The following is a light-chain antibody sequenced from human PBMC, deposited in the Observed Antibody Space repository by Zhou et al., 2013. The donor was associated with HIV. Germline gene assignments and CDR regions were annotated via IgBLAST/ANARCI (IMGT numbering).Light chain of an antibody. Sequence: DVVLTQSPLTLPVTPGEPASISCRSSQSLLHRNGYNFLDWYLQKPGQSPQLLISLGSNRASGVPDRFSGSGSGTDFTLKISRVETEDVGVYSCMQGLQTPYTFGQGTKLEI. CDR3: MQGLQTPYT. J-gene: IGKJ2*01. V-gene: IGKV2-28*01. CDR1: QSLLHRNGYNF. CDR2: LGS.